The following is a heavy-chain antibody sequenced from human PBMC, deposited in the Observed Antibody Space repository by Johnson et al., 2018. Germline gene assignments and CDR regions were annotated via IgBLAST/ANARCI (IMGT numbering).Heavy chain of an antibody. J-gene: IGHJ6*03. CDR3: AKRGGYRGYDWAYYYYMDV. V-gene: IGHV3-30*18. CDR1: GFTFSHYG. Sequence: QVQLVESGGGVVQPGESLRLSCVGSGFTFSHYGMHWVRQVPGKGLEWLAFISFDGTKQYYGDAAKGRFTISRDNSENTLFLQLTRLSAEDTAVYHCAKRGGYRGYDWAYYYYMDVWGKGTTFTVSS. D-gene: IGHD5-12*01. CDR2: ISFDGTKQ.